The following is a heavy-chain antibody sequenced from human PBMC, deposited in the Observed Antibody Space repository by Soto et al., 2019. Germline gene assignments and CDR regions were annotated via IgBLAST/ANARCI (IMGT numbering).Heavy chain of an antibody. D-gene: IGHD5-18*01. CDR3: AREVRDTAVADFDY. Sequence: GGSLRLSCGASGFTFSNYGTHWVRQAPGEGLEWVAHISYDGSNEHYTDSVKGRFTISRDNSKNMVFLHMNSLRPEDTAVYYCAREVRDTAVADFDYWGQGSQVTVSS. CDR2: ISYDGSNE. V-gene: IGHV3-30*03. CDR1: GFTFSNYG. J-gene: IGHJ4*02.